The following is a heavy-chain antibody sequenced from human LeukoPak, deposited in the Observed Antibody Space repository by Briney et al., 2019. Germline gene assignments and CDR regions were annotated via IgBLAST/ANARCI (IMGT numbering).Heavy chain of an antibody. Sequence: GASVKVSCKASGYTFTGHYMHWVRQAPGQGLEWMGWINPNSGGTSYAQKFQGRVTMTRDTSISTAYMELSRLRSDDTAVYYCARVAYYYDSSGYLGYWGQGTLVTVSS. V-gene: IGHV1-2*02. CDR2: INPNSGGT. D-gene: IGHD3-22*01. CDR1: GYTFTGHY. CDR3: ARVAYYYDSSGYLGY. J-gene: IGHJ4*02.